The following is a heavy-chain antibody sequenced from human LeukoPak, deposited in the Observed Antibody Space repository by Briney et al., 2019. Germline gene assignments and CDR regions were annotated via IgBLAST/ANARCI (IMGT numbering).Heavy chain of an antibody. Sequence: GGSLRLSCAASGFTFSSYAMSWVRQAPGKGLKWVSAISGSGGSTYYADSVKGRFTISRDNSKNTLYLQMNSLRAEDTAVYYCAKVIHSSGYYPEPEYFQHWGQGTLVTVSS. CDR3: AKVIHSSGYYPEPEYFQH. D-gene: IGHD3-22*01. J-gene: IGHJ1*01. CDR1: GFTFSSYA. V-gene: IGHV3-23*01. CDR2: ISGSGGST.